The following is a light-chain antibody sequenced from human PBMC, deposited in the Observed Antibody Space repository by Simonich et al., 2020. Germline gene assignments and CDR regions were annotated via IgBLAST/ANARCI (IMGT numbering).Light chain of an antibody. CDR2: RKN. Sequence: QSVLTQPPSASGTPGQRVTISCSGSSSNIGSNTVNWYQQLPGTAPKLLIYRKNHRPEGGPDRFSGSKSGTSASLAISGLQYEDEADYYWAAWDDSLNGWVFGGGTKLTVL. CDR1: SSNIGSNT. CDR3: AAWDDSLNGWV. J-gene: IGLJ3*02. V-gene: IGLV1-44*01.